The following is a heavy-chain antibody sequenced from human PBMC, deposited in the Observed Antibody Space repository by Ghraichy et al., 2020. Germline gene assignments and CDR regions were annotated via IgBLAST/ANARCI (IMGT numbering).Heavy chain of an antibody. CDR2: LGAGGRST. CDR3: AKEGGRLGEGAFDV. CDR1: EFTFDGYP. D-gene: IGHD3-10*01. Sequence: GGSLRLSCAVSEFTFDGYPMTWVRQAPGKGLEWVSTLGAGGRSTFYADSVKGRFTIFRDKSKRTMYLQMNSLRADDTAVYYCAKEGGRLGEGAFDVWGQGTKVTVSS. V-gene: IGHV3-23*01. J-gene: IGHJ3*01.